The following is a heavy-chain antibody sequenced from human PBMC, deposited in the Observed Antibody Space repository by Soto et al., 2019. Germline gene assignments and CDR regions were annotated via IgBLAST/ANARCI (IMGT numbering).Heavy chain of an antibody. V-gene: IGHV3-48*02. J-gene: IGHJ4*02. CDR3: ARGFGLSYGLDFFDF. D-gene: IGHD3-3*01. CDR2: ISAAGITI. CDR1: DFSFKSYT. Sequence: VQLVESGGGLVQPGGSLRLSCAASDFSFKSYTMSWVRQAPGKALEWVSFISAAGITIYYADSVRGRFTISRDNAKNSLYLQMNSLTDEDTAIYYCARGFGLSYGLDFFDFWGQGTLVTVSS.